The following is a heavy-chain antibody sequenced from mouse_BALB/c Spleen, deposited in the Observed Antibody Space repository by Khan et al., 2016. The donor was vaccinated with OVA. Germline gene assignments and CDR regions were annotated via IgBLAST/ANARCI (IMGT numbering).Heavy chain of an antibody. D-gene: IGHD3-1*01. J-gene: IGHJ4*01. Sequence: EVQLVESGGGLVQPGGSLKLSCAASGFDFSRYWMSWVRQAPGKGLEWIGEINPDSNTINYTPSLKDKFIISRDNAKNTLYLQMSKVRSEDTALYYCERSGFYAMDYWGQGTSVTVSS. V-gene: IGHV4-1*02. CDR2: INPDSNTI. CDR3: ERSGFYAMDY. CDR1: GFDFSRYW.